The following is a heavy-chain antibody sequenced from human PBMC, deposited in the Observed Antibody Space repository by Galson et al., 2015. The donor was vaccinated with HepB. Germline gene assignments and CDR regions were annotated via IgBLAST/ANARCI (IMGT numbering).Heavy chain of an antibody. Sequence: SVKVSCKASGYTFTTYAIKWVRQAPGQGLEWMGGMDPNGGNTSYAQKFQGRVTMTRNNSINTAYMELSSLRSEDTAVYYCARMGISRFLDWLSHERNYYYYYVDVWGKGTTVTVSS. J-gene: IGHJ6*03. CDR1: GYTFTTYA. CDR2: MDPNGGNT. CDR3: ARMGISRFLDWLSHERNYYYYYVDV. V-gene: IGHV1-8*01. D-gene: IGHD3-3*01.